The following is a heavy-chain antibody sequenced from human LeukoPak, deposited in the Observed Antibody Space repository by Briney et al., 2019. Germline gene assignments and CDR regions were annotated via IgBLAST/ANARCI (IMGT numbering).Heavy chain of an antibody. Sequence: GGSLRLSCAASGFTFSSYGMHWVRQAPGEGLEWVAVIWYDGSNQYSADSVKGRFTISRDNSKNTLYLQMNSLRAEDTAIYYCARDRYSNGPLNWFDPWGQGTLVTVSS. CDR1: GFTFSSYG. V-gene: IGHV3-33*01. J-gene: IGHJ5*02. CDR2: IWYDGSNQ. CDR3: ARDRYSNGPLNWFDP. D-gene: IGHD6-19*01.